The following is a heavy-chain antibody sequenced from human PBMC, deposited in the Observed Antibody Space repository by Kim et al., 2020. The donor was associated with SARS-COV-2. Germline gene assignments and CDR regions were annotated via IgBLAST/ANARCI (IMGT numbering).Heavy chain of an antibody. Sequence: ASVKVSCKASGYTFTSYAMHWVRQAPGQRLDWMGWINAGNGNTKYSRKFQGRVTITRDTSASTAYMELSSLRSEDTAVYYCARDTRYLAHVPNYWFDPWGQGTLVTVSS. V-gene: IGHV1-3*01. CDR1: GYTFTSYA. J-gene: IGHJ5*02. CDR2: INAGNGNT. CDR3: ARDTRYLAHVPNYWFDP. D-gene: IGHD3-9*01.